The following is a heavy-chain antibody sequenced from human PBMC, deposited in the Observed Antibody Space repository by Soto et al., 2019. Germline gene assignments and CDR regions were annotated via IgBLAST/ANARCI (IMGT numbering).Heavy chain of an antibody. Sequence: EVQMVQSGGGLVQPGGSLRLSCEVSGFTFSRYWMTWVRQAPGKGLEWVANIKEDGSQKYHAASVKGRFTISRDNAKHSLYLQMSSLRVEDTAVYYCASGSSWRFDPWGQGTLVTVSS. CDR1: GFTFSRYW. V-gene: IGHV3-7*01. D-gene: IGHD6-13*01. CDR2: IKEDGSQK. CDR3: ASGSSWRFDP. J-gene: IGHJ5*02.